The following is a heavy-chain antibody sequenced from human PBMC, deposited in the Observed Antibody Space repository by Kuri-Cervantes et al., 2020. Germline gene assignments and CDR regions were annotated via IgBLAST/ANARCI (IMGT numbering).Heavy chain of an antibody. V-gene: IGHV4-30-4*01. D-gene: IGHD5-12*01. Sequence: SETLSLTCTVSGGSISSGDYYWSWIRQPPGKGLEWIGYIHYSGSTYYNPSLKSRVTISVDTSKNQLSLKLSSVTAADTAVYYCARGGLGYQNWFDPWGQGTLVTVSS. CDR3: ARGGLGYQNWFDP. J-gene: IGHJ5*02. CDR1: GGSISSGDYY. CDR2: IHYSGST.